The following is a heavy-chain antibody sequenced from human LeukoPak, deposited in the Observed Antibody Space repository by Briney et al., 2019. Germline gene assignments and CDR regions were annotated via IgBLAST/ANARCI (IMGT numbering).Heavy chain of an antibody. CDR3: ARDEGPRLLWFGESSYIY. V-gene: IGHV3-74*01. CDR1: GFTFSSYW. D-gene: IGHD3-10*01. J-gene: IGHJ4*02. Sequence: PGGSLRLSCAASGFTFSSYWMHWVRQAPGKGLVWVSRINSDGSSTSYADSVKGRFTISRDNAKNSLYLQMNSLRAEDTAVYYCARDEGPRLLWFGESSYIYWGQGTLVTVSS. CDR2: INSDGSST.